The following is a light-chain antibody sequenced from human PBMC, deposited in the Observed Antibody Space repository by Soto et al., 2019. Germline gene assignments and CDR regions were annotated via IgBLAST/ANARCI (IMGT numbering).Light chain of an antibody. V-gene: IGKV3-15*01. J-gene: IGKJ1*01. CDR3: LQYNNWPRT. Sequence: EIVLAQSPGVLSLSPGDRATLSCRASQSVDSAFFAWYQQKSGQAPRLLIYGASTRATGIPARFSGSGSGTEFTLTVSSLQSEDFAVYYCLQYNNWPRTFGQGTKVDIK. CDR1: QSVDSA. CDR2: GAS.